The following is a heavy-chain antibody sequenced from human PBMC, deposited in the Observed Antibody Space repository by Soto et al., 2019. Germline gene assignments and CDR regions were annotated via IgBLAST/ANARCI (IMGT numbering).Heavy chain of an antibody. J-gene: IGHJ4*02. CDR3: ARGPEATVTAFDY. CDR2: IYYSGST. D-gene: IGHD4-17*01. Sequence: QVQLQESGPGLVKPSQTLPLTCTVSGGSISSGGYYWSWIRQHPGKGLEWFGYIYYSGSTYYNPSLRSRVSISVETSKNQFSLKLSSVTAADTAVYYCARGPEATVTAFDYWGQGTLVTVSS. CDR1: GGSISSGGYY. V-gene: IGHV4-31*03.